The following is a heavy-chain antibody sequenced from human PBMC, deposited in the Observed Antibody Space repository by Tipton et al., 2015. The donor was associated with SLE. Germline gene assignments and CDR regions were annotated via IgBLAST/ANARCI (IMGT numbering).Heavy chain of an antibody. CDR1: DGPISNFH. CDR3: ATERTRCSGYTCSDAFDV. Sequence: TLSLTCTVSDGPISNFHCSWIRQSPGKGLEWSGNIYYSGRTNFNPSLQSRVTISIDTSRNQFSLSLRSVTAADTAVYYCATERTRCSGYTCSDAFDVWGQGTVVTVSS. CDR2: IYYSGRT. D-gene: IGHD3-22*01. V-gene: IGHV4-59*01. J-gene: IGHJ3*01.